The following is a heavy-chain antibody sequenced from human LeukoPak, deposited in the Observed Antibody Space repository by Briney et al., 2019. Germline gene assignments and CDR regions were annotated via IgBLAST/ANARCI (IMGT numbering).Heavy chain of an antibody. V-gene: IGHV3-66*04. D-gene: IGHD4-17*01. CDR2: IYSGGDT. J-gene: IGHJ3*02. Sequence: GGSLRLSCAASGFTVSSNYMIWVREAPGKGLEWVSVIYSGGDTYYADSVKGRFTISRDNSKNTVYLQVNSLRAEDTAVYYCARRSTVTRDVDIWGQGTMVTVSS. CDR3: ARRSTVTRDVDI. CDR1: GFTVSSNY.